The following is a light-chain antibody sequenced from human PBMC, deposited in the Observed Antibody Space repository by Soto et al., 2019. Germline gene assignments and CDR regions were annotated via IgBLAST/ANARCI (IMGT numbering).Light chain of an antibody. CDR2: GGS. V-gene: IGKV3-20*01. Sequence: EIVLTQSPGTLSLSPGERATLSCRARQSVSSTYLAWYQQKPGQAPRLLIYGGSSRAAGIPDRFSGSGSGTDFTLTISRLEPEDFALYYCQQYGSSPRITFGQGTRLEMK. J-gene: IGKJ5*01. CDR1: QSVSSTY. CDR3: QQYGSSPRIT.